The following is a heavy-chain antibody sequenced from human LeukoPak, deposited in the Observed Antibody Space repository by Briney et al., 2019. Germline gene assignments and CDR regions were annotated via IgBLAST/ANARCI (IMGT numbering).Heavy chain of an antibody. CDR2: IYTGGST. J-gene: IGHJ4*02. V-gene: IGHV4-4*07. D-gene: IGHD6-13*01. Sequence: SETLSLTCTVSGGSISSYYWSWIRQPAGKGLEWIGRIYTGGSTNYNPSLKSRVTMSVDTSKNQFSLKLTSVTAADTAVYYCARGVYIAAAQYAYWGQGTLVTVSS. CDR3: ARGVYIAAAQYAY. CDR1: GGSISSYY.